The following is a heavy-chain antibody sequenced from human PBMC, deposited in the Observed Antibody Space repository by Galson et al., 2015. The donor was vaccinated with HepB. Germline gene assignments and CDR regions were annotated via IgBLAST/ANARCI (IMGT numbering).Heavy chain of an antibody. V-gene: IGHV3-33*08. CDR3: VREFSGLYYFDY. J-gene: IGHJ4*02. CDR1: GFTFRNYG. Sequence: SLRLSCAASGFTFRNYGMHWVRQAPGKGLEWVPLIWYDGTNKYYADSVKGRFTISRDNSKNTLYLQMNSLRAENTAVYYCVREFSGLYYFDYWGQGTLVTVSS. D-gene: IGHD3-10*01. CDR2: IWYDGTNK.